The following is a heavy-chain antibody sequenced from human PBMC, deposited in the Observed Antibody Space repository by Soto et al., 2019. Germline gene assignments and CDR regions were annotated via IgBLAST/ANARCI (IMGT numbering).Heavy chain of an antibody. CDR3: ARVGWAYNFWSGYYPQFYYYYYGMDV. CDR2: MNPNSGNT. D-gene: IGHD3-3*01. CDR1: GYTFTSYD. Sequence: ASVKVSCKASGYTFTSYDINWVRQATGQGLEWMGWMNPNSGNTGYAQKFQGRVTMTRNTSISTAYMELSSLRSEDTAVYYCARVGWAYNFWSGYYPQFYYYYYGMDVWGQGTTVT. J-gene: IGHJ6*02. V-gene: IGHV1-8*01.